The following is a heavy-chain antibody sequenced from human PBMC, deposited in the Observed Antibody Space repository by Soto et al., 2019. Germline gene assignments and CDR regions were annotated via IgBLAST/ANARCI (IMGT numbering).Heavy chain of an antibody. CDR2: IYYSGST. V-gene: IGHV4-39*01. J-gene: IGHJ4*02. CDR1: GGSISSSSYY. D-gene: IGHD3-3*01. Sequence: SETLSLTCTVSGGSISSSSYYWGWIRQPPGKGLEWIGSIYYSGSTYYNPSLKSRVTISVDTSKNQFSLKLSSVTAADTAVYYCAREAYDFWSGYPDSTDYWGQGTLVTVSS. CDR3: AREAYDFWSGYPDSTDY.